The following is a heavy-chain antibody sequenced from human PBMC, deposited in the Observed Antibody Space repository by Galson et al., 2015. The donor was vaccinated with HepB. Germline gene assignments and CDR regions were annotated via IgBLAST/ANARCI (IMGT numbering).Heavy chain of an antibody. D-gene: IGHD6-13*01. V-gene: IGHV1-18*01. CDR3: ARDDDGAAAGNYYGMDV. J-gene: IGHJ6*02. CDR2: ISAYNGNT. Sequence: SVKVSCKASGYTFTSYGISWVRQAPGQRLEWMGWISAYNGNTNYAQKLQGRVTMTTDTSTSTAYMELRSLRSDDTAVYYCARDDDGAAAGNYYGMDVWGQGTTVTVSS. CDR1: GYTFTSYG.